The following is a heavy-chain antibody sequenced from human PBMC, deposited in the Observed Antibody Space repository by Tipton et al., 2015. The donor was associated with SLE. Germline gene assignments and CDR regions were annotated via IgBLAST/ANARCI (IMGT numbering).Heavy chain of an antibody. CDR3: ARDEAFDI. V-gene: IGHV4-59*11. CDR2: IYYSGST. CDR1: GGSISGPY. J-gene: IGHJ3*02. Sequence: TLSLTCTVSGGSISGPYWSWLRQPPGKGLEWIGYIYYSGSTNYNPSLKSRVTISVDTSKNQFSLKLSSVTAADTAVYYCARDEAFDIWGQGTMVTVSS.